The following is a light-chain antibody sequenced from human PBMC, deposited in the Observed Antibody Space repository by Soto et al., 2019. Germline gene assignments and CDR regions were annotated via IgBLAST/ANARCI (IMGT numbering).Light chain of an antibody. CDR3: QVWDSRSDHGV. V-gene: IGLV3-21*02. CDR1: NFGSKS. J-gene: IGLJ3*02. CDR2: DDS. Sequence: SYELTQPPSVAVAPGQTARITWGGNNFGSKSVQWYQQRPGQAPVLVVYDDSGRPSGIPERFSGSNSGNTATLTISRVEAADEADFYCQVWDSRSDHGVFGGGTKLTVL.